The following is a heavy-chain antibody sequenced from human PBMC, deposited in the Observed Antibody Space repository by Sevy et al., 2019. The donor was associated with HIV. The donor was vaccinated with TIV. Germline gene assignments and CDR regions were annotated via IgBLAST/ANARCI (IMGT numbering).Heavy chain of an antibody. Sequence: GWSLRLSCAASGFTFAKYSMSWIRQAPGKGLEWVSTFSFGCGRINYADSVKGRFTISRDDSKNTLFLQMNSLRAEDTATYFCAREGCTQPHDYWGQGTLVTVSS. CDR3: AREGCTQPHDY. D-gene: IGHD2-8*01. CDR1: GFTFAKYS. J-gene: IGHJ4*02. V-gene: IGHV3-23*01. CDR2: FSFGCGRI.